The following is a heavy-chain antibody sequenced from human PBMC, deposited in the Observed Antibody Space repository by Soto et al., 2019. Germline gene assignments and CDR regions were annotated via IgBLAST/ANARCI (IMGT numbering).Heavy chain of an antibody. CDR2: IKSKIDGGTM. D-gene: IGHD3-16*02. J-gene: IGHJ4*02. CDR3: TTYDYIWGSDRYRWSY. CDR1: GFTFSNAW. V-gene: IGHV3-15*01. Sequence: EVQLVESGGGLVKPGGSLRLSCAASGFTFSNAWMIWVRQAPGKGLEWVARIKSKIDGGTMDHAAPLKGRFTISRDDSKNTLYLQMDSLETDDTAVYYCTTYDYIWGSDRYRWSYWGQGVLVTVSS.